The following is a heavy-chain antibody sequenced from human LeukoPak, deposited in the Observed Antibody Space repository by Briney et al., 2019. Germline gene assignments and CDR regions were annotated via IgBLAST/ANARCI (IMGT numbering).Heavy chain of an antibody. Sequence: PSETLSLTCTVSGGSISSSSYYWGWIRQPPGKGLEWIGSIYYSGSTYYSPSLKSRVTISVDTSKNQFSLKLSSVTAADTAVYYCARGGRTWYSSGWWSKYFDYWGQGTLVTVSS. J-gene: IGHJ4*02. D-gene: IGHD6-19*01. CDR1: GGSISSSSYY. CDR3: ARGGRTWYSSGWWSKYFDY. CDR2: IYYSGST. V-gene: IGHV4-39*01.